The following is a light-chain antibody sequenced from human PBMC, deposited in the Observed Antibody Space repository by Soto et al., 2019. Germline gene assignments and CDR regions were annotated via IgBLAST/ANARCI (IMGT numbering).Light chain of an antibody. CDR2: EVS. Sequence: QSVLTQPPSASGSPGQSVTISCTGTSSDIGAYNYVSWYQQYPGKAPKLIIYEVSQRPSGVPDRFSGSKSGNTASLTVSGLQYEDEADYYCSSYTVRRSWVFGGGTQLTVL. CDR1: SSDIGAYNY. J-gene: IGLJ3*02. CDR3: SSYTVRRSWV. V-gene: IGLV2-8*01.